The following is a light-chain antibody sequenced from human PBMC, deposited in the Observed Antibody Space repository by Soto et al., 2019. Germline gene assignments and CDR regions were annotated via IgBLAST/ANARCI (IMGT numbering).Light chain of an antibody. CDR1: QSVNNNY. CDR3: QQYGSSPT. J-gene: IGKJ1*01. Sequence: EIVLTQSPGTLSLSPGERATLSCRASQSVNNNYLAWYQHKPGQAPRLLVYGASSRATGIADRFSGSGSGTDFTLTINRLEPEDFAVYYCQQYGSSPTFGQGTKVEIK. CDR2: GAS. V-gene: IGKV3-20*01.